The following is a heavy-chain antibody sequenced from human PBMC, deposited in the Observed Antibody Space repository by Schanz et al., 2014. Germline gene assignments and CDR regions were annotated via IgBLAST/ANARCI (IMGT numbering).Heavy chain of an antibody. V-gene: IGHV3-23*04. Sequence: VQLVESGGGLVQPGGSVRLSCGASGVTFSSYAMSWVRQASGKGLEWVSAISGSGASTYYADSVKGRFTISRDNSKNTLYLQMNSLRAEDTAVYYCAKDQGSYGSGSYSYFDYWGQGTLATVSS. CDR2: ISGSGAST. J-gene: IGHJ4*02. CDR1: GVTFSSYA. D-gene: IGHD3-10*01. CDR3: AKDQGSYGSGSYSYFDY.